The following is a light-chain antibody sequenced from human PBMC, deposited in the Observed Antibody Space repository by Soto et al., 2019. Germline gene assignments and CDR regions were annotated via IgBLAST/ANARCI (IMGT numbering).Light chain of an antibody. Sequence: DIQMTQSPSSLSASVGDRVTITCRASQGIRDALGWYQQKPGKAPKRLIYAASSLQSGVPSRFSGSGSGTEFTLTISSLQPEDFATDYCLQHNSYPQTFGQGTKVEIK. CDR2: AAS. CDR3: LQHNSYPQT. CDR1: QGIRDA. J-gene: IGKJ1*01. V-gene: IGKV1-17*01.